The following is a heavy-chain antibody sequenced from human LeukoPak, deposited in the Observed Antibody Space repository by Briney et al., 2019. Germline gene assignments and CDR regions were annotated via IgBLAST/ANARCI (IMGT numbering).Heavy chain of an antibody. J-gene: IGHJ4*02. CDR1: GGSFSGYY. CDR2: INHSGST. D-gene: IGHD4-17*01. V-gene: IGHV4-34*01. Sequence: SETLSLTCAVYGGSFSGYYWSWIRQPPGKGLEWIGEINHSGSTNYNPSLKSRVTISVDTSKNQFSLKLSSVTAADTAVYYCAREGRNGDLFDYWGQGTLVTVSS. CDR3: AREGRNGDLFDY.